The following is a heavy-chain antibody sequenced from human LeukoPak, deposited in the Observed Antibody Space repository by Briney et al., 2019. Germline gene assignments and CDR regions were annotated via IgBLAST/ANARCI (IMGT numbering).Heavy chain of an antibody. Sequence: GASVKVSCKASGYTFITYDIKWVRQVTGQGLEWMAWMTPNSGSTGYAQMLLGSVTITRHSPMTTAYMELSSLRSEDTAVYYCARDLEFGAFDYWGQGTLVTVSS. V-gene: IGHV1-8*03. J-gene: IGHJ4*02. CDR2: MTPNSGST. D-gene: IGHD3-10*01. CDR1: GYTFITYD. CDR3: ARDLEFGAFDY.